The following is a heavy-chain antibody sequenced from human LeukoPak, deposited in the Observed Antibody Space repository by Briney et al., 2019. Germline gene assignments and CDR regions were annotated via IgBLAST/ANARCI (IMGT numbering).Heavy chain of an antibody. CDR2: INPNSGGT. D-gene: IGHD3-10*01. Sequence: EASVKVSCKASGYTFTGYYMHWVRQAPGQGLEWMGWINPNSGGTNYAQEFQGRVTMTRDTSISTAYMELSRLRSDDTAVYYCARGITMVRGAYYWGQGTLVTVSS. CDR1: GYTFTGYY. J-gene: IGHJ4*02. V-gene: IGHV1-2*02. CDR3: ARGITMVRGAYY.